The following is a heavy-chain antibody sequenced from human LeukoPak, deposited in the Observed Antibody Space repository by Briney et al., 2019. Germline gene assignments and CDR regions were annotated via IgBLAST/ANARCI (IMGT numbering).Heavy chain of an antibody. V-gene: IGHV4-34*01. J-gene: IGHJ4*02. CDR3: AINLGYCGGGTCHPSFDY. CDR1: GGSFSGYY. CDR2: INHSGST. Sequence: SETLSLTCAVYGGSFSGYYWSWIRQPPGKGLEWIGEINHSGSTNYDPSLKSRVTISVDTSKNQFSLKLSSVTAADTAVYYCAINLGYCGGGTCHPSFDYWGQGTLVTVSS. D-gene: IGHD2-15*01.